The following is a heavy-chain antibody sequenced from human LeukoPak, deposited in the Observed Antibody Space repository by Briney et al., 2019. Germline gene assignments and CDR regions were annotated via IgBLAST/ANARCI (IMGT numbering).Heavy chain of an antibody. D-gene: IGHD4-11*01. CDR3: ARPYDYSNYGFDI. J-gene: IGHJ3*02. CDR1: GFTFSSYS. V-gene: IGHV3-48*01. Sequence: GGSLRLSCAASGFTFSSYSMNWVRQAPGKGLEWVSYISSSSSTIYYADSVKGRFTISRDNAKNSLYLQMNSLRAEDTAVYYCARPYDYSNYGFDIWGQGTMVTVSS. CDR2: ISSSSSTI.